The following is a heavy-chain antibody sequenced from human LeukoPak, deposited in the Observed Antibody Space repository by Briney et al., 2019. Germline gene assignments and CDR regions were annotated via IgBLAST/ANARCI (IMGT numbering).Heavy chain of an antibody. CDR1: GFTFSSYA. V-gene: IGHV3-30-3*01. D-gene: IGHD5-18*01. Sequence: GGSLRLSCAASGFTFSSYAMHWVRQAPGQGLEWVAVISYDGSNKYYADSVKGRFTISRDNSKNTLYLQMNSLRAEDTAVYYCAREFGFGYSYGSGISYWGQGTLVTVSS. CDR3: AREFGFGYSYGSGISY. J-gene: IGHJ4*02. CDR2: ISYDGSNK.